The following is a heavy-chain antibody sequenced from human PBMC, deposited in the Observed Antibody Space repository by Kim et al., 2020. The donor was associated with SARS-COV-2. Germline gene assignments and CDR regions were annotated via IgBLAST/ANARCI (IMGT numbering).Heavy chain of an antibody. D-gene: IGHD3-10*01. V-gene: IGHV1-69*01. Sequence: YHRKFPGSVTSTADESTSTAYMELSSLRSEDTAVYYCARDRGFGELRFDYWGQGTLVTVSS. CDR3: ARDRGFGELRFDY. J-gene: IGHJ4*02.